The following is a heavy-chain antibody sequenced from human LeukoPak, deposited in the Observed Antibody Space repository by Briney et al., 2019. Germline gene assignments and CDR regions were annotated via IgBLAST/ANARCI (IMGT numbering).Heavy chain of an antibody. V-gene: IGHV5-51*01. J-gene: IGHJ4*02. CDR2: IYPGDSDT. Sequence: PGGSLRLSCTASGFTFSNFWMGWVRQAPGKGLEWMGIIYPGDSDTRYSPSFQGQVTISADKSINTAYLQWSSLKASDTAMYYCASLYRSNYYWGQGTLVTVSS. CDR3: ASLYRSNYY. D-gene: IGHD3-10*01. CDR1: GFTFSNFW.